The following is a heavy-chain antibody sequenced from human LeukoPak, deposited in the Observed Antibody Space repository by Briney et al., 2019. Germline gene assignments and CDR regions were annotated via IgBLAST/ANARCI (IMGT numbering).Heavy chain of an antibody. CDR2: IYCSGST. V-gene: IGHV4-30-4*08. CDR3: ARALGDYDFWSGTPTYDAFDI. D-gene: IGHD3-3*01. Sequence: SETLSLTCTVSGGSISSGDYYWSWIRQPPGKGLEWIGYIYCSGSTYYNPSLKSRVTISVDTSKNQFSLKLSSVTAADTAVYYCARALGDYDFWSGTPTYDAFDIWGQGTMVTVSS. CDR1: GGSISSGDYY. J-gene: IGHJ3*02.